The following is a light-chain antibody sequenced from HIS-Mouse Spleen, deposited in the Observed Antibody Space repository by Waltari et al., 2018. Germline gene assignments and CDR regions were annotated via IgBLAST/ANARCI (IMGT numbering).Light chain of an antibody. CDR2: KGS. CDR3: CSYAGSSTYV. CDR1: SSDGGSYNL. J-gene: IGLJ1*01. Sequence: QSALTQPASVSGSPGQSITISCTGTSSDGGSYNLVSWYQPHPGKAPKLMIYKGSKRPSGVSNRFSGSKSGNTASLTISGLQAEDEADYYCCSYAGSSTYVFGTGTKVTVL. V-gene: IGLV2-23*01.